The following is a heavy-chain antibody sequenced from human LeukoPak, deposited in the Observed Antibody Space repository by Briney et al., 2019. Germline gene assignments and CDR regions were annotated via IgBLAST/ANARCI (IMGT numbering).Heavy chain of an antibody. J-gene: IGHJ4*02. CDR1: GYTFTSYD. Sequence: ASVKVSFKASGYTFTSYDINWVRQATGQGLEWMGWMNPNSGNTGYARKFQGRVTMTRNTSISTAYMELSSLRSADAAVYYCARGSLLYGSNSGVDYWGQGTLVTVSS. CDR2: MNPNSGNT. D-gene: IGHD4-23*01. V-gene: IGHV1-8*01. CDR3: ARGSLLYGSNSGVDY.